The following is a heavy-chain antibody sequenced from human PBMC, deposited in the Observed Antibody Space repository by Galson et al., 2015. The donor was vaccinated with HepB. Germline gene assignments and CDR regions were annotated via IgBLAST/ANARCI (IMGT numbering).Heavy chain of an antibody. CDR2: IWFDGSNA. CDR1: GFSVTNYS. V-gene: IGHV3-33*01. CDR3: ARQRSDFWSGYDY. D-gene: IGHD3-3*01. Sequence: SLRLFCAASGFSVTNYSMHWVRQAPGKGLEWVAFIWFDGSNANYVGSVKGRFTISRDNSQNTLYLQMHNLRGDDSAVYYCARQRSDFWSGYDYWGPGTVVTVSS. J-gene: IGHJ4*02.